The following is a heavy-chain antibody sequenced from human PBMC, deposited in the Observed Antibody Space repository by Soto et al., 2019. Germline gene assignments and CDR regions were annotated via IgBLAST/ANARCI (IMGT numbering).Heavy chain of an antibody. CDR1: GYPFTKYG. D-gene: IGHD1-26*01. CDR2: ISANNEDT. Sequence: ASVKVSCKFSGYPFTKYGISWVRQAPGQGLEWMGWISANNEDTNYAQHLQGRVTMTTDASTSTAYMELRSLTSDDTAVYYCARLTWEFDTRSPLDYRGKGTLVPVSS. CDR3: ARLTWEFDTRSPLDY. V-gene: IGHV1-18*04. J-gene: IGHJ4*02.